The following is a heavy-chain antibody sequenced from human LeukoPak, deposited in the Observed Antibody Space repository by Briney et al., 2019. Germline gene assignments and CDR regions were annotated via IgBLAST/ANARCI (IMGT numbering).Heavy chain of an antibody. Sequence: APVKVSCKASGGTFSSYAISWVRQAPGQGLEWMGGIIPIFGTANYAQKFQGRVTITTDESTSTAYMELSSLRSEDTAVYYCARGSGRYYYYYYMDVWGKGTTVTVSS. CDR1: GGTFSSYA. CDR3: ARGSGRYYYYYYMDV. V-gene: IGHV1-69*05. J-gene: IGHJ6*03. D-gene: IGHD2-15*01. CDR2: IIPIFGTA.